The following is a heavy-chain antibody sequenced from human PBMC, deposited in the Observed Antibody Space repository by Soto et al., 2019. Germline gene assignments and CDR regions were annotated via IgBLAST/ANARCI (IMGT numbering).Heavy chain of an antibody. V-gene: IGHV4-4*09. Sequence: PSETLSLTCTVSGISITSSYLNYFRQFPRKGLDWDGQISGGADKTYNPTLEARVAKSTDTSKKKGSQTLTAVNAADTAVYFCARGRHWFGPWGQGTLVTVSS. CDR3: ARGRHWFGP. CDR1: GISITSSY. CDR2: ISGGADK. J-gene: IGHJ5*02.